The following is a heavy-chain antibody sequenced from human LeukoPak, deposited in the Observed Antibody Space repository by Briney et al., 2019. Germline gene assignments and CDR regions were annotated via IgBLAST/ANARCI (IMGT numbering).Heavy chain of an antibody. V-gene: IGHV1-18*03. D-gene: IGHD6-19*01. J-gene: IGHJ5*02. CDR3: ARDRGAVAGTENWFDP. CDR1: GYAFTTYG. CDR2: ISAYNGNT. Sequence: ASVTVSCKASGYAFTTYGISWVRQAPGQGLEWMGWISAYNGNTKYAQKLQGRVTMTTDTPTSTAYMELRSLRSDDMAVYYCARDRGAVAGTENWFDPWGQGTLVTVSS.